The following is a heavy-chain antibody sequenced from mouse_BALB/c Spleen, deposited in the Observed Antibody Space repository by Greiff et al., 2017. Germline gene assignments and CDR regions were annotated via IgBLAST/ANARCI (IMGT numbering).Heavy chain of an antibody. CDR1: GYTFSSYW. J-gene: IGHJ3*01. CDR3: ARGTRPDTY. CDR2: ILPGSGST. V-gene: IGHV1-9*01. D-gene: IGHD3-3*01. Sequence: QVQLQQSGAELMKPGASVKISCKATGYTFSSYWIEWVKQRPGHGLEWIGEILPGSGSTNYNEKFKGKATFTADTSSNTAYMQLSSLTSEDSAVYYCARGTRPDTYWGQGTLVTVSA.